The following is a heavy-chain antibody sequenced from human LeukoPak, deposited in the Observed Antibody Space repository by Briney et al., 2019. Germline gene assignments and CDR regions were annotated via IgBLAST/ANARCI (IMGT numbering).Heavy chain of an antibody. J-gene: IGHJ6*02. CDR2: ISYDGSNK. CDR1: GFTFSSYA. Sequence: VQPGGSLRLSCAASGFTFSSYAMSWVRQAPGKGLEWVAVISYDGSNKYYADSVKGRFTISRDNSKNTLYLQMNSLRAEDTAVCYCARDLYYYGSGTYYYYGMDVWGQGTTATVSS. V-gene: IGHV3-30-3*01. CDR3: ARDLYYYGSGTYYYYGMDV. D-gene: IGHD3-10*01.